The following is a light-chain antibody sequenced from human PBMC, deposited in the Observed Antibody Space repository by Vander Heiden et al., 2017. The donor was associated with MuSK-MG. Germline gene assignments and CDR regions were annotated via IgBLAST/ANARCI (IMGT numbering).Light chain of an antibody. CDR1: QSVFYSSNNRTY. Sequence: DIVMTQSPDSLAVSLGARATIHCKSSQSVFYSSNNRTYLAWYQQRAGQPPKLLISWAFSRQSGVPDRFSGSGSGTDFTLTINSLQAEDVAVYYCQHYYSTPLAFGGGTKVEIK. CDR3: QHYYSTPLA. V-gene: IGKV4-1*01. J-gene: IGKJ4*01. CDR2: WAF.